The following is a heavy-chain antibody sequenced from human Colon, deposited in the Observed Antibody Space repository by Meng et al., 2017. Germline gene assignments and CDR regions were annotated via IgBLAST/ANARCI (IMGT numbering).Heavy chain of an antibody. CDR3: ARHGGYYQDF. V-gene: IGHV4-4*02. D-gene: IGHD4-23*01. CDR2: IDHRGSA. J-gene: IGHJ4*02. Sequence: GELRAAGRVWLKPWETLSLACSVSGVSVSVNGCWSWVRQPPGRGLEWIGQIDHRGSAYYRPSLNSRVTMSLDKSRNQFSLRLTSVTAADTAVYYCARHGGYYQDFWGQGTLVTVSS. CDR1: GVSVSVNGC.